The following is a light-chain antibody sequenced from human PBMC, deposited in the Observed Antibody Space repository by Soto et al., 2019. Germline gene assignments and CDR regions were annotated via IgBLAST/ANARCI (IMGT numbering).Light chain of an antibody. V-gene: IGKV3-20*01. Sequence: ELVLTQSPGTLALSPGERATLSCRASQSIGSSFLGWYQQNPGQAPRLLIFETSSRATGVPDRFSGSGSGTDFTLTINRMEPEDFAGYYCQQYGNSPRTCGQGTKVEIK. CDR2: ETS. CDR1: QSIGSSF. CDR3: QQYGNSPRT. J-gene: IGKJ1*01.